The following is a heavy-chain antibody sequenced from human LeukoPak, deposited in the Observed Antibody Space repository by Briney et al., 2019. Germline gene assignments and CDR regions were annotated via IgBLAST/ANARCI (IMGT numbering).Heavy chain of an antibody. CDR3: ARNGYGGYNWGDDY. D-gene: IGHD5-24*01. V-gene: IGHV3-7*01. CDR1: GFTFSSYW. J-gene: IGHJ4*02. Sequence: GGSLRLSCAASGFTFSSYWMSWARQAPGKGLEWVANIKQDGSEKYYVDSVKGRFTISRDNAKNSLYLQMNSLRAEDTAVYYCARNGYGGYNWGDDYWGQGTLVTVSS. CDR2: IKQDGSEK.